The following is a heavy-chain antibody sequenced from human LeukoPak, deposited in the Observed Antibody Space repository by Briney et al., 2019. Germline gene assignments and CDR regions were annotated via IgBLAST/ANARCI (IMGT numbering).Heavy chain of an antibody. V-gene: IGHV3-11*01. CDR1: GFTFSDYY. D-gene: IGHD2-2*01. CDR2: ISSSGSTI. J-gene: IGHJ5*02. CDR3: ARAFIVVVPAAPGEWSDP. Sequence: GGSLRLSCAASGFTFSDYYMSWIRQAPGKGLEWVSYISSSGSTIYYADSVKGRFTISRDNAKNSLYLQMNSLRAEDTAVYYCARAFIVVVPAAPGEWSDPWGQGTLVTVSS.